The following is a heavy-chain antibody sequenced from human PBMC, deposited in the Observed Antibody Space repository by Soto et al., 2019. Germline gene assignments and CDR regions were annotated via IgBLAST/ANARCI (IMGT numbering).Heavy chain of an antibody. CDR1: GCSLSTSGVG. V-gene: IGHV2-5*02. Sequence: SGPTLVNPTQTLTLTCTFSGCSLSTSGVGVGWIRQPPGKALEWLALIYWDDDKRYSPSLKSRLTITKDTSKNQVVLTMTNMDPVDTATYYCAHRDLGYPASPFDYWGQGTLVTVSS. J-gene: IGHJ4*02. D-gene: IGHD2-15*01. CDR2: IYWDDDK. CDR3: AHRDLGYPASPFDY.